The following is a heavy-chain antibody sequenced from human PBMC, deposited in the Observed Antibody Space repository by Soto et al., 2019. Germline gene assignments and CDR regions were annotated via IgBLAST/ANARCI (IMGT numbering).Heavy chain of an antibody. CDR3: ARDRTSGGQFDY. CDR2: IGPSGGST. V-gene: IGHV1-46*01. Sequence: QVQLVQSGAEVKKPGASVKVSCKASGYTFTSYYMHWVRQAPGQGLEWMGMIGPSGGSTTYAQNFQGRVTMTRDTSTSTVYMELSSMSPEDTAVYYCARDRTSGGQFDYWGQGTLVTVSS. D-gene: IGHD2-15*01. J-gene: IGHJ4*02. CDR1: GYTFTSYY.